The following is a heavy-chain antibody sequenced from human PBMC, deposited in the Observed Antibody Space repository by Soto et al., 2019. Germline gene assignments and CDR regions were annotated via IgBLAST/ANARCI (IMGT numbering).Heavy chain of an antibody. CDR1: GYTFTGHY. CDR2: IGPESGAT. V-gene: IGHV1-2*02. Sequence: ASVKVSCKTSGYTFTGHYIHCVRQAPQQGPEWVGEIGPESGATRYAQKFRGRVTMTMDTSITPVYLELKNLSPDDTAVYYCGRGRSGPIVVFYWGQGTPVTVS. CDR3: GRGRSGPIVVFY. D-gene: IGHD1-26*01. J-gene: IGHJ4*02.